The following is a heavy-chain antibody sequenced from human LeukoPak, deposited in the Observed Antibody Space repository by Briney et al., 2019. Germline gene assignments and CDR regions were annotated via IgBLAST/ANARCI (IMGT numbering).Heavy chain of an antibody. D-gene: IGHD3-10*01. CDR3: ARMITMIRGVPLAD. Sequence: ASVKGSCKASGYTFTDYYMHWVRQVPGQGLEWMGWINPKSGGTNYAQKFQGRVTMTSDTSISTASMQLTSLRSDDTALYYCARMITMIRGVPLADWGQGTLVTVSS. J-gene: IGHJ4*02. V-gene: IGHV1-2*02. CDR1: GYTFTDYY. CDR2: INPKSGGT.